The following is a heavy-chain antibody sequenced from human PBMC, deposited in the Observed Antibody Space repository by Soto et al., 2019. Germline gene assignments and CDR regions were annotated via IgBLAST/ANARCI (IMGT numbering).Heavy chain of an antibody. Sequence: ASVKVSCKASGSNFTSYYIHWVRQAPGQGLEWVGIFIPNGDTASYAQKLQWRVTMTRDTSTGTPYMELGSLISEDKAVYYCAIGVSIVETGIGYYYYHSMDFWGQGTTVTVSS. CDR3: AIGVSIVETGIGYYYYHSMDF. CDR1: GSNFTSYY. CDR2: FIPNGDTA. V-gene: IGHV1-46*01. J-gene: IGHJ6*02. D-gene: IGHD1-26*01.